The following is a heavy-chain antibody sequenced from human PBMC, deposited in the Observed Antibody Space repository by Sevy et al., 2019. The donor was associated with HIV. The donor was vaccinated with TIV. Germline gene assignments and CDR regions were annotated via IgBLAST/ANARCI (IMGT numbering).Heavy chain of an antibody. CDR2: IYYDGNNK. CDR3: ARDSNEYVDYRLSYYFDY. Sequence: GGSLRLSCAASGFTFNSYGMHWVRQAPIKGLEWVASIYYDGNNKYYADSVKGRFTISRDESKNTLYLQMNSLRAEDTAVYYCARDSNEYVDYRLSYYFDYWGQGALVTVSS. D-gene: IGHD4-17*01. V-gene: IGHV3-33*01. J-gene: IGHJ4*02. CDR1: GFTFNSYG.